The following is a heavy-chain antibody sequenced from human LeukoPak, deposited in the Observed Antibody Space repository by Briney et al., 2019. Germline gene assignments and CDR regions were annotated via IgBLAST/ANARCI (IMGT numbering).Heavy chain of an antibody. CDR2: TYGGGKT. CDR3: ATWGYDILTGYRPLDY. V-gene: IGHV3-66*01. CDR1: GFTFSSYA. Sequence: GGSLRLSCAASGFTFSSYAMSWVRQAPGKGLEWVSVTYGGGKTYFTDSVKGRFTISRDNSKNTLYLQMNNLRAEDTAVYFCATWGYDILTGYRPLDYWGQGILVTVSS. J-gene: IGHJ4*02. D-gene: IGHD3-9*01.